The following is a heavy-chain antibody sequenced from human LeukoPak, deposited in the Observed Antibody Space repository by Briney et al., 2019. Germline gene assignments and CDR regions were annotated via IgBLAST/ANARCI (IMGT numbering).Heavy chain of an antibody. CDR2: VSGSGGTT. CDR1: GITLANYG. Sequence: GGSLRLSCVVSGITLANYGMSWVRQAPGKGLEWVAGVSGSGGTTNYADSVKGRFTISRDNPKNTLYLQMNSLRAEDTAVYFCARRGVVIRVILVGFHKEAYYFDSWGQGALVTVSS. J-gene: IGHJ4*02. V-gene: IGHV3-23*01. CDR3: ARRGVVIRVILVGFHKEAYYFDS. D-gene: IGHD3-22*01.